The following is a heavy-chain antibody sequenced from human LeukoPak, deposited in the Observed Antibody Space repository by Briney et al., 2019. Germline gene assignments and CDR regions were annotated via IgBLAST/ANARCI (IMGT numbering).Heavy chain of an antibody. D-gene: IGHD4-23*01. CDR3: ARELSTAVASYDGFDI. CDR2: IYYSGST. CDR1: GGSISSSSYY. V-gene: IGHV4-39*02. Sequence: SETLSLTCTVSGGSISSSSYYWGWIRQPPGKGLEWIGSIYYSGSTYYNPSLKSRVTVSVDTSKNQFSLKVNSVTAADTAVYYCARELSTAVASYDGFDIWGQGTVVTVS. J-gene: IGHJ3*02.